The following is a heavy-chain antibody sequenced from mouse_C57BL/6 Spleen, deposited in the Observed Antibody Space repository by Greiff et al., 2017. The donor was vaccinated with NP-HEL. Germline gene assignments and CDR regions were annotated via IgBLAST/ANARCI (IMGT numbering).Heavy chain of an antibody. D-gene: IGHD2-4*01. Sequence: EVMLVESGGGLVQPGGSMKLSCVASGFTFSNYWMNWVRQSPEKGLEWVAQIRLKSDNYATHYAESVKGRFTISRDDSKSSVYLQMNNLRAEDTGIYYCTGPLYDYDWYFDVWGTGTTVTVSS. V-gene: IGHV6-3*01. CDR2: IRLKSDNYAT. CDR3: TGPLYDYDWYFDV. J-gene: IGHJ1*03. CDR1: GFTFSNYW.